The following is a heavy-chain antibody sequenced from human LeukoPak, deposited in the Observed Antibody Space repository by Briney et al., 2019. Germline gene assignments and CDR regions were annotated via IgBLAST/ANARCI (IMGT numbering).Heavy chain of an antibody. CDR3: ARDMVVRGVRGADY. J-gene: IGHJ4*02. CDR2: INPNSGGT. V-gene: IGHV1-2*02. CDR1: GTTLSNYG. Sequence: GASVKVSCKASGTTLSNYGITWVRQAPGQGLEWMGWINPNSGGTNYAQKFQGRVTMTRDTSISTAYMELSRLRSDDTAVYYCARDMVVRGVRGADYWGQGTLVTVCS. D-gene: IGHD3-10*01.